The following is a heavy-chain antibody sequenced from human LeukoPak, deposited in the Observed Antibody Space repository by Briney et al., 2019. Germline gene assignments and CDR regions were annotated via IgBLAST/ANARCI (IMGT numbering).Heavy chain of an antibody. Sequence: GGSLRLSCAASGFTFSSHEMNWVRQAPGKGLEWISHISNGATTIYYADSVKGRFTISRDNAKNSLYLQMNSLRAEDTAVYYCARGGFFSSTHCYPRNAFDMLGQGTVVTVSS. J-gene: IGHJ3*02. V-gene: IGHV3-48*03. CDR3: ARGGFFSSTHCYPRNAFDM. CDR2: ISNGATTI. CDR1: GFTFSSHE. D-gene: IGHD2-2*01.